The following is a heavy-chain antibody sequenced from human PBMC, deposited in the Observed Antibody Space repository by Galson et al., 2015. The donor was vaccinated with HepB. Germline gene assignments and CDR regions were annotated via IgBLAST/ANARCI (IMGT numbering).Heavy chain of an antibody. Sequence: SVKVSCKASGYTFTTYGITWVRQAPGQGLEWMGWISTSSSITNYAQKFQGGVTMTKDTSTSTAYMVLKSLRSDDTAVYYCARGPMTMVRGVIRNWYFDLWGRGTLVTVSS. CDR2: ISTSSSIT. CDR1: GYTFTTYG. J-gene: IGHJ2*01. V-gene: IGHV1-18*01. D-gene: IGHD3-10*01. CDR3: ARGPMTMVRGVIRNWYFDL.